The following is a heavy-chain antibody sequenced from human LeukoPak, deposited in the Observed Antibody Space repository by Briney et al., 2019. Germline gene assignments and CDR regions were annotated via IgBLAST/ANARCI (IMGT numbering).Heavy chain of an antibody. CDR3: ARVRYRLAETYIDY. D-gene: IGHD3-16*01. Sequence: ASVRVSCKASGYTFTSYTIHWVRQAPGQGLEWMGWINPNSGDTNYAQKFQGRVTMTRDTSISTAYMELSRLRSDDTAVYYCARVRYRLAETYIDYWGQGTLVTVSS. J-gene: IGHJ4*02. CDR1: GYTFTSYT. CDR2: INPNSGDT. V-gene: IGHV1-2*02.